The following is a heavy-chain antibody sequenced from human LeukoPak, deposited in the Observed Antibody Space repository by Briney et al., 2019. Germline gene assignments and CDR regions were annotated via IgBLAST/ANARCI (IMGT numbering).Heavy chain of an antibody. D-gene: IGHD2-2*01. CDR2: IRSKANSYAT. J-gene: IGHJ4*02. V-gene: IGHV3-73*01. CDR3: VAGGYCNSTSCSGDY. Sequence: GGSLRLSCAASGFIFSGSAIHWVRQASGKGLEWVGRIRSKANSYATAYAASVKGRFTISRDDSKNTAYLQMNSLKTEDTAVYYCVAGGYCNSTSCSGDYWGQGTLVTVSS. CDR1: GFIFSGSA.